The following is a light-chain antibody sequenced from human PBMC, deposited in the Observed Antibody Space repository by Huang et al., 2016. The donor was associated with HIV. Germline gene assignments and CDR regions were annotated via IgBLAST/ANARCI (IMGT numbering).Light chain of an antibody. Sequence: QSPLSLPVTLGQPASISCRSSQSLLHSDGNTYLIWLQQRPGHSPRRLIYKVSNRDSGVPDRFSGSGSGSDFTLRISRVEPEDVGVYYCMQGTHWPLTFGEGPRWKLN. J-gene: IGKJ4*01. CDR2: KVS. CDR1: QSLLHSDGNTY. V-gene: IGKV2-30*02. CDR3: MQGTHWPLT.